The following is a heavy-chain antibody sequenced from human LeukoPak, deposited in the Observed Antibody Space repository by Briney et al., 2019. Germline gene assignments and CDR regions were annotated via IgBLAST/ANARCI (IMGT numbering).Heavy chain of an antibody. Sequence: SETLSLTCAVYSGSFSGFYWTWIRQPPGKGLEWIGQINHSRSTHYNPSLKSRVTISVDTSKNQFSLKLSSVTAADTAVYYCARGGGLDVWGQGATVTVSS. CDR3: ARGGGLDV. CDR2: INHSRST. V-gene: IGHV4-34*01. J-gene: IGHJ6*02. CDR1: SGSFSGFY.